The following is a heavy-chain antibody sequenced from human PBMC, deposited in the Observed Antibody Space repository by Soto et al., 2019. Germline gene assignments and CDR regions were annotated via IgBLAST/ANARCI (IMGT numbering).Heavy chain of an antibody. Sequence: QVQLVQSGAEVKKPGSSVKVSCKASGGTFSSYTISWVRQAPGQGLEWMGRIIPILGIANYAQKFQGRVTLTAXXSXSXXYMELSSLRSEDTAVYYCARDPTLWFGELLSYLDYWGQGTLVTVSS. J-gene: IGHJ4*02. CDR2: IIPILGIA. CDR1: GGTFSSYT. CDR3: ARDPTLWFGELLSYLDY. D-gene: IGHD3-10*01. V-gene: IGHV1-69*08.